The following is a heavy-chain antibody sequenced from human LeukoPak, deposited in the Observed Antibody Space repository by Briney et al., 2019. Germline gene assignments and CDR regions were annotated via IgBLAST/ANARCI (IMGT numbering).Heavy chain of an antibody. Sequence: GGSLRLSCAASGFTFSNYAVTWVRQAPGKGLEWVSVIYSGGSTYYTDSVKGRFTISRDNSKNTVSLQMNSLRAEDTAVYYCASYLYWGQGTLSPSPQ. CDR1: GFTFSNYA. CDR2: IYSGGST. J-gene: IGHJ4*02. CDR3: ASYLY. V-gene: IGHV3-66*01.